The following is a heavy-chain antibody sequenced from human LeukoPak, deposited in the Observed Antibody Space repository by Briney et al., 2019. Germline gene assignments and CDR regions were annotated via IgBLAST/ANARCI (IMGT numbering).Heavy chain of an antibody. CDR1: GFTFSSYA. J-gene: IGHJ5*02. V-gene: IGHV3-23*01. D-gene: IGHD6-19*01. CDR2: ISGSGGST. Sequence: GGSLRLSCAASGFTFSSYAMSWVRQAPGKGLEWVSAISGSGGSTYYADSVKGRFTISRDNSKNTLYLQMNGLRAEDTAVYYCAKPLYSSGWYPGFDPWGQGTLVTVSS. CDR3: AKPLYSSGWYPGFDP.